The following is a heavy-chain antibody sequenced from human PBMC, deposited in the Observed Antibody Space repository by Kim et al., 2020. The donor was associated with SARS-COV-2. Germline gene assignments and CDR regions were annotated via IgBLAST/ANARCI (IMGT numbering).Heavy chain of an antibody. J-gene: IGHJ4*02. Sequence: GGSLRLSCAASGFTFSSYAMHWVRQAPGKGLEWVAVISYDGSNKYYADSVKGRFTISRDNSKNTLYLQMNSLRAEDTAVYYCARGGYYYDSSGSDYWGQG. CDR2: ISYDGSNK. V-gene: IGHV3-30*04. CDR3: ARGGYYYDSSGSDY. D-gene: IGHD3-22*01. CDR1: GFTFSSYA.